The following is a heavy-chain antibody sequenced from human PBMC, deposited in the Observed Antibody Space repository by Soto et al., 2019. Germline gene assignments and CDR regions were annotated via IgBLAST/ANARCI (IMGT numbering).Heavy chain of an antibody. V-gene: IGHV1-69*12. D-gene: IGHD3-9*01. CDR3: AWSLPGYYSRFGDYYYGMDG. Sequence: QVQLVQAGAEVKKPGSSVKLSCKASGGTFSSYAISWVRQAPGQGLEWMGGTIPIFGTANYAQQYQGRVTITAAESTRTAYMEVSRLSSEDTAVSYCAWSLPGYYSRFGDYYYGMDGWGEGTTVTVSS. CDR2: TIPIFGTA. CDR1: GGTFSSYA. J-gene: IGHJ6*04.